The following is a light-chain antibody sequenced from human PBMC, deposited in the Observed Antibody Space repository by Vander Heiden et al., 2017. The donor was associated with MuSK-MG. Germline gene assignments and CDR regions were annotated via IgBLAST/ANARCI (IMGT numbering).Light chain of an antibody. CDR1: QSVSSSY. CDR2: GAS. V-gene: IGKV3-20*01. CDR3: QPSRGT. J-gene: IGKJ4*01. Sequence: EIVLTQSPGTLSLSPGERATLSCRASQSVSSSYLAWYQQKPGQASRLLINGASGRATGIPDRFTGSGSGINFTLTISRLEAEDFAVYCCQPSRGTFGGGTKVEIK.